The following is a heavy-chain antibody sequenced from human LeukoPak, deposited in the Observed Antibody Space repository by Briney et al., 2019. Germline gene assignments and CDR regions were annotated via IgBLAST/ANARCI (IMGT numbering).Heavy chain of an antibody. CDR3: ARMTTGHDY. D-gene: IGHD4-17*01. CDR1: GTSFTSYY. CDR2: VNHSGYT. J-gene: IGHJ4*02. Sequence: PSETLSLTCGVSGTSFTSYYWSWIRQTPGKGLEWIGEVNHSGYTNMNPSLKSRVTISVDTSKNQFSLMMTSVTVADTAVYFCARMTTGHDYWGQGILVTVSS. V-gene: IGHV4-34*01.